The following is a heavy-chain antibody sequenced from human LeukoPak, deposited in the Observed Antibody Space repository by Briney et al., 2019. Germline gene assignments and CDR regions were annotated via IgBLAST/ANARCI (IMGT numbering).Heavy chain of an antibody. D-gene: IGHD3-10*01. CDR2: IYYSGIT. CDR3: TFNLGSGSYAFDI. V-gene: IGHV4-59*12. Sequence: PSETLSLTCTVSGGSISSYYWSWIRQPPGRGLEWIGYIYYSGITNYNPSLKSRVTISVDTSRNQFSLRLSSVTAADAAVYYCTFNLGSGSYAFDIWGQGTMVTVSS. J-gene: IGHJ3*02. CDR1: GGSISSYY.